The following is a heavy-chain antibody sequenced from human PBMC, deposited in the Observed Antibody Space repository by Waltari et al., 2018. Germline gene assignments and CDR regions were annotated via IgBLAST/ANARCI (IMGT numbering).Heavy chain of an antibody. CDR3: TTLDHSGSYEG. CDR2: IKSERHGGTT. V-gene: IGHV3-15*01. D-gene: IGHD1-26*01. CDR1: GFSFSHAW. J-gene: IGHJ4*02. Sequence: EVQLVDSGGGLVKPGGSLRLSYADSGFSFSHAWMSWVRQAPGKGLEWRVRIKSERHGGTTDYAAPVKGRFTISRDDSENTMYLQMNSLKSEDTAVYYCTTLDHSGSYEGWGQGTLVTVSS.